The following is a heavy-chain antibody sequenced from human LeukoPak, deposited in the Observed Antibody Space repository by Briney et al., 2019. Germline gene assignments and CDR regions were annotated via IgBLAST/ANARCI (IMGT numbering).Heavy chain of an antibody. J-gene: IGHJ4*02. CDR2: IYPADSDT. V-gene: IGHV5-51*01. CDR1: GYSFTSYW. Sequence: GESLKISCEGSGYSFTSYWIGWLRQMPGKGLEWMGIIYPADSDTRYSPSFQGQVTISADKYISTAYLQWNSLKASDTAMYYCARRRTGTYYFDYWGQGTLVTVSS. CDR3: ARRRTGTYYFDY. D-gene: IGHD1/OR15-1a*01.